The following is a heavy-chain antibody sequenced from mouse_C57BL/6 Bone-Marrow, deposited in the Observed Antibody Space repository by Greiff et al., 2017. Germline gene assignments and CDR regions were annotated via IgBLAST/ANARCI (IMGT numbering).Heavy chain of an antibody. CDR3: TRDRDSSGYVWFAY. V-gene: IGHV5-9-1*02. CDR1: GFTFSSYA. D-gene: IGHD3-2*02. Sequence: EVKLVESGEGLVKPGGSLKLSCAASGFTFSSYAMSWVRQTPEKRLEWVAYISSGGDYIYYADTVKGRFPISRDNARNTLYLQMSSLKSEDTAMYYCTRDRDSSGYVWFAYWGQGTLVTVSA. CDR2: ISSGGDYI. J-gene: IGHJ3*01.